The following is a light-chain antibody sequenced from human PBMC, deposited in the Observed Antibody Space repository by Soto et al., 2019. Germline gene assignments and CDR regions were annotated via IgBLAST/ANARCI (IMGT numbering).Light chain of an antibody. CDR1: SSNIGAAYD. CDR2: SDN. J-gene: IGLJ2*01. V-gene: IGLV1-40*01. CDR3: TSWDDNLSAVV. Sequence: QSVLTQPPSVSGAPGQRVTISCTGGSSNIGAAYDVHWYQQLPGTAPKLLIYSDNQRPSGVPDRFSGSKSGTSASLAISGLRSEDEADYYCTSWDDNLSAVVFGGGTKLTVL.